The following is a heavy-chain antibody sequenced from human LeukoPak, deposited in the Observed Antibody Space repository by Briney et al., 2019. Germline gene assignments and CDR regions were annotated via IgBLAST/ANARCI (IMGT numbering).Heavy chain of an antibody. V-gene: IGHV4-61*02. CDR1: GGSISSGSYY. Sequence: SQTLSLTCTVSGGSISSGSYYWSWIRQPAGKGLEWIGRIYTSGSTNYNPSLKSRVTISVDTSKNQFSLKLSSVTAADTAVYYCARDGYSYGYGDAFDIWGQGTMVTVSS. D-gene: IGHD5-18*01. CDR3: ARDGYSYGYGDAFDI. J-gene: IGHJ3*02. CDR2: IYTSGST.